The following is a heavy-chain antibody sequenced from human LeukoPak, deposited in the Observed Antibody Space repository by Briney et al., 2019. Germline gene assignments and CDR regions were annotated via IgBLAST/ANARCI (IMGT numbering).Heavy chain of an antibody. V-gene: IGHV3-23*01. J-gene: IGHJ4*02. CDR1: GFTFSIHA. CDR2: IGGGDT. CDR3: AKDWIPYNRVFDCFDF. Sequence: GGSLRLSCAGSGFTFSIHAMSWVRQAPGKGLEGVSTIGGGDTYYADSVKGRFTISRDDSQSTVHLQMNSLRAEGTALYYCAKDWIPYNRVFDCFDFWGQGTLVTVSS. D-gene: IGHD1-1*01.